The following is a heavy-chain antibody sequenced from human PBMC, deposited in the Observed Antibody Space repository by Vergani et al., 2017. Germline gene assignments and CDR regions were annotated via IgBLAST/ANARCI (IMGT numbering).Heavy chain of an antibody. D-gene: IGHD3-10*01. Sequence: QVQLQESGPGLVKPSETLSLTCTVSGGSISSYYWSWIRQPPGKGLEWIGYIYYSGSTNYNPSLKSRVTISVDTSKNQFSLKLSSVTAADTAVYYCARDMVRGCYLNWFDPWGQGTLVTVSS. V-gene: IGHV4-59*01. CDR1: GGSISSYY. CDR3: ARDMVRGCYLNWFDP. J-gene: IGHJ5*02. CDR2: IYYSGST.